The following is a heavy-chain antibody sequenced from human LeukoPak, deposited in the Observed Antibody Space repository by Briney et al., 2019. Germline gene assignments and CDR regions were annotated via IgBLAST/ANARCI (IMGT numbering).Heavy chain of an antibody. Sequence: SETLSLTCTVFGVSIGSGDYYWRWIRQPPGKGLEWIGYIYYSGSTYYNPSLKSRVTISVDTSKNQFSLKLSSVTAADTAVYYCARDQDVWGRPGLWFDPWGQGTLVTVSS. CDR1: GVSIGSGDYY. V-gene: IGHV4-30-4*01. D-gene: IGHD3-16*01. CDR2: IYYSGST. J-gene: IGHJ5*02. CDR3: ARDQDVWGRPGLWFDP.